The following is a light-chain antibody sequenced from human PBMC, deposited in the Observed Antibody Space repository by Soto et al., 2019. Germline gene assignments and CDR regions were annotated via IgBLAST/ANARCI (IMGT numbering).Light chain of an antibody. J-gene: IGKJ4*01. Sequence: DIQMTQSPSSVSASVGDRVTITCRASQGISSLLAWYQQKPGKAPKLLTHTASSLQSGVPSRFSGSGSGTDFTLTNSSLQPEDFATYYCQQANSFPLTLGRGTKVEIK. V-gene: IGKV1-12*01. CDR2: TAS. CDR3: QQANSFPLT. CDR1: QGISSL.